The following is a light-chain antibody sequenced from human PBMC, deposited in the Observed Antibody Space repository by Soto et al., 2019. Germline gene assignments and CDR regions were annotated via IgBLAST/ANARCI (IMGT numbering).Light chain of an antibody. Sequence: EIVLTQSPGTLSLSPGERATLSCRASQSVSSSYLGWNQQKPGQAPRLLIYGASTRATGIPDRFSGSGSGTDFTLTISRLEPQDFAVYYCQQYGSSIFTFGPGTKVDIK. CDR2: GAS. CDR1: QSVSSSY. V-gene: IGKV3-20*01. J-gene: IGKJ3*01. CDR3: QQYGSSIFT.